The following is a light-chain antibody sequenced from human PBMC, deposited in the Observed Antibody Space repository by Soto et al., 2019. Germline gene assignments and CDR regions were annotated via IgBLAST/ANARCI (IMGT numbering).Light chain of an antibody. CDR3: CSYAGTYTWV. CDR1: SSDVGGYNY. Sequence: QSALTQPRSVSGSPGQSVTISCTGTSSDVGGYNYVSWYQQHPGKAPKLIIYDVYKRPSGVPDRFSASKSDNTASLTISGLQAEDEADYYCCSYAGTYTWVFGGGTKLTVL. V-gene: IGLV2-11*01. J-gene: IGLJ3*02. CDR2: DVY.